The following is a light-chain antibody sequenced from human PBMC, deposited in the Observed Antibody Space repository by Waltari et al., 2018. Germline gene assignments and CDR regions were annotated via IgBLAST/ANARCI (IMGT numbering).Light chain of an antibody. J-gene: IGLJ3*02. CDR2: EVI. CDR1: SGDIGAYNY. V-gene: IGLV2-14*03. Sequence: QSALTQPASVSASPGQSITISCTGTSGDIGAYNYVSWYQQHPGNPPNLMISEVIHRPSGVSNRFAGSKSGNTASLTISGLQAEDVAYYYCMSYTTTITWVFGGGTKLTVL. CDR3: MSYTTTITWV.